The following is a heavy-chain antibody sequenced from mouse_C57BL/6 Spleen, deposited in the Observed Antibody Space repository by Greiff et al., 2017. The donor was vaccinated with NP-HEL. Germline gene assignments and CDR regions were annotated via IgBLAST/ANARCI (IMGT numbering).Heavy chain of an antibody. CDR3: ARGGLLYWYFDV. CDR2: ISDGGSYT. D-gene: IGHD2-3*01. V-gene: IGHV5-4*03. CDR1: GFTFSSYA. J-gene: IGHJ1*03. Sequence: DVKLVESGGGLVKPGGSLKLSCAASGFTFSSYAMSWVRQTPEKRLEWVATISDGGSYTYYPDNVKGRFTISRDNAKNNLYLQMSHLKSEDTAMYYCARGGLLYWYFDVWGTGTTVTVSS.